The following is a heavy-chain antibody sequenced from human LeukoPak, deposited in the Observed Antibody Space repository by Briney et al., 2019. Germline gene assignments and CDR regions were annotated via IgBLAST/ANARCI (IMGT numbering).Heavy chain of an antibody. D-gene: IGHD3-16*01. CDR3: ARDYARFQLSYFDY. V-gene: IGHV4-61*02. CDR2: IYTSGST. Sequence: SETLSLTCTVSGVSISSGSYYWSWIRQPAGKGLEWIGRIYTSGSTNYNPSLKSRVTISVDTSKNQFSLKLSSVTAADTAVYYCARDYARFQLSYFDYWGQGTLVTVSS. J-gene: IGHJ4*02. CDR1: GVSISSGSYY.